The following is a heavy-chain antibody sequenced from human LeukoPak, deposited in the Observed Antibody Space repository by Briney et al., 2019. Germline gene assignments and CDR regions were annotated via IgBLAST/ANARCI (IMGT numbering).Heavy chain of an antibody. D-gene: IGHD2-8*02. CDR3: ARDLMGIGPSTGDYYYYMDV. V-gene: IGHV4-34*01. Sequence: SETLSLTCAVYGGSFSGYYWSWIRQPPGKGLEWIGEINHSGSTNYNPSLKSRVTISVDTSKNQFSLKLSSVTAADTAVYYCARDLMGIGPSTGDYYYYMDVWGKGTTVTVSS. CDR1: GGSFSGYY. CDR2: INHSGST. J-gene: IGHJ6*03.